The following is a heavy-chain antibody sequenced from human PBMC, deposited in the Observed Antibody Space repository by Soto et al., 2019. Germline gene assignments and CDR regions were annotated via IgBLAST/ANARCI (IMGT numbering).Heavy chain of an antibody. D-gene: IGHD3-10*01. CDR2: IYSSGST. V-gene: IGHV4-59*08. CDR1: GGSISSYY. J-gene: IGHJ5*02. CDR3: ARLNYGSGSYYWFDP. Sequence: SETLSLTCSVSGGSISSYYWSWIRQPPGKGLEWIGYIYSSGSTNCNPSLKSRVTISVDTSKNQFSLRVTSMTAADTAMYYCARLNYGSGSYYWFDPWGQGTLVTVSS.